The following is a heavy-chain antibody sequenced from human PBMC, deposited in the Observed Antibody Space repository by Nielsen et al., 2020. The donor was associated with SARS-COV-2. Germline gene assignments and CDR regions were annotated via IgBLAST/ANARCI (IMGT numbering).Heavy chain of an antibody. CDR3: ARACSSGYIAEAFDI. Sequence: ASVKVSCKASGYTFTSYAMHWVRQAPGQRLKWMGWINAGNGNTKYSQKFQGRVTITRDTSASTAYMELSSLRSEDTAVYYCARACSSGYIAEAFDIWGQGTMVTVSS. CDR2: INAGNGNT. V-gene: IGHV1-3*01. CDR1: GYTFTSYA. D-gene: IGHD3-22*01. J-gene: IGHJ3*02.